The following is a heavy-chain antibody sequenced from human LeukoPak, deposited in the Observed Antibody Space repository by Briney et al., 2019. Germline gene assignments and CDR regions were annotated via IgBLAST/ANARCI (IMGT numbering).Heavy chain of an antibody. CDR3: ASILYCSTIRCGYDY. D-gene: IGHD2-2*01. CDR2: ITTTGTYI. Sequence: SGGSLRLSCAASGFSFSDYNMNWVRQAPGKALEWVSSITTTGTYIFYGDSVKGRFTISRDNAKNSLYLQMNGLRAEDTAVYYCASILYCSTIRCGYDYWGQGTLVTVSS. V-gene: IGHV3-21*01. J-gene: IGHJ4*02. CDR1: GFSFSDYN.